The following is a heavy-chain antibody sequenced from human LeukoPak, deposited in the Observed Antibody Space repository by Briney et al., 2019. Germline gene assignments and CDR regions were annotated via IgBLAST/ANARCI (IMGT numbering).Heavy chain of an antibody. CDR3: ARHTRPRNSGYEDALDI. V-gene: IGHV4-39*01. Sequence: PSETLSHPCTVSGGSICRSCYFGEWIRQPPGKGLEWIGNLYDSGSTHYNPSLRSRVTISADTAKNQFYLKLSSVTAADTAVYYCARHTRPRNSGYEDALDIWGQGTMITVSP. CDR1: GGSICRSCYF. CDR2: LYDSGST. J-gene: IGHJ3*02. D-gene: IGHD5-12*01.